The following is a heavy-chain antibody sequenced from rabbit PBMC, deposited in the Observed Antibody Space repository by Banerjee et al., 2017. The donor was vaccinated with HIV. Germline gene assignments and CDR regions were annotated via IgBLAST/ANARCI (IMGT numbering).Heavy chain of an antibody. CDR1: GFSFSNKAV. V-gene: IGHV1S45*01. CDR3: ARAQNSAVGVYDDGL. CDR2: INAITGKA. J-gene: IGHJ4*01. Sequence: QEQLVESGGGLVQPGGSLKLSCTASGFSFSNKAVMCWVRQAPGKGLEWIACINAITGKAVYASWAKGRFTFSKTSSTTVTLQMTSLTAADTAIYFCARAQNSAVGVYDDGLWGPGTLVTVS. D-gene: IGHD2-1*01.